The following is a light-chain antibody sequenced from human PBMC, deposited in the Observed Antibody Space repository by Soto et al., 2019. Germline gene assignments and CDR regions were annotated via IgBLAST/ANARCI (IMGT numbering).Light chain of an antibody. CDR1: QSISTTY. V-gene: IGKV3-20*01. CDR2: GAS. Sequence: EIVLTQSPGTLSLSPGEGATLSCRASQSISTTYLAWYQQKPGQAPRLLIYGASSRATGIPDRFSGSGSETDFPLTIRTLEPEDFEVYYCQQYGSSSWTFGKGTKVDI. CDR3: QQYGSSSWT. J-gene: IGKJ1*01.